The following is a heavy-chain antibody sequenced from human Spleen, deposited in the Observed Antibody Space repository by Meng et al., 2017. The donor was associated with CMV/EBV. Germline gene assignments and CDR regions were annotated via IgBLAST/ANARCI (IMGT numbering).Heavy chain of an antibody. CDR2: VNRDGSST. Sequence: GESLKISCAASGFTFSSYWMHWVRQAPGKGLVWVSRVNRDGSSTIYADSVKGLFTISRDNAKNSLYLQMNSLRAEDTAVYFCARENSDTYDAFDIWGQGTKVTVSS. CDR1: GFTFSSYW. CDR3: ARENSDTYDAFDI. D-gene: IGHD2-21*02. J-gene: IGHJ3*02. V-gene: IGHV3-74*01.